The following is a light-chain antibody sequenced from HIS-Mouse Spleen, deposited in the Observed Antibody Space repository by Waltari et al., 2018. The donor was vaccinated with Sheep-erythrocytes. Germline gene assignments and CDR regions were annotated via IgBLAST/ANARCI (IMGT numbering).Light chain of an antibody. Sequence: QSVLTQPPSVSEAPRQRVTISCSGSSSNIGNNAVNWYQQLPGKAPKLLIYYDDLLPSGVSDRFSGSKSGTSASLAISGLQSEDEADYYCQVWDSSSDDVVFGGGTKLTVL. CDR1: SSNIGNNA. CDR2: YDD. V-gene: IGLV1-36*01. J-gene: IGLJ2*01. CDR3: QVWDSSSDDVV.